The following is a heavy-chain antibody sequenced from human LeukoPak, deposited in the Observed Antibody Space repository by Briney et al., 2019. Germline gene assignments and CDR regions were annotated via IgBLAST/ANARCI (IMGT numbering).Heavy chain of an antibody. V-gene: IGHV1-46*01. Sequence: GASVKVSCKASGYTFTSYYMHWVRQAPGQGLEWMGIINPSGGSTSYAQKFQGRVTMTRDTSTSTVYMELSSLRSEDTAVYYCASVIRRHDAFDIWGQGTMVTVSS. D-gene: IGHD2/OR15-2a*01. J-gene: IGHJ3*02. CDR2: INPSGGST. CDR3: ASVIRRHDAFDI. CDR1: GYTFTSYY.